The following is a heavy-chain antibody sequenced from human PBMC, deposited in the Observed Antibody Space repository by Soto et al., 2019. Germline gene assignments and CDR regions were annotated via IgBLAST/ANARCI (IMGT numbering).Heavy chain of an antibody. CDR2: LYYSGST. CDR1: GGSISCGGYY. V-gene: IGHV4-31*03. CDR3: EKAKKGIPADENWFNP. D-gene: IGHD6-13*01. Sequence: NPSETLFLACTVSGGSISCGGYYWRWIRQHPGKGLEWIGYLYYSGSTYYNPSLKSRVTISVDTSKNQFSLKLSSVTAAETAVYYCEKAKKGIPADENWFNPWRKGTLVTVS. J-gene: IGHJ5*02.